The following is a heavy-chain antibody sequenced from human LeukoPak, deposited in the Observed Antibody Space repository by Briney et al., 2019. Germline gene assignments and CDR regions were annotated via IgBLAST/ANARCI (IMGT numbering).Heavy chain of an antibody. CDR2: INHSGST. J-gene: IGHJ4*02. D-gene: IGHD2-8*02. V-gene: IGHV4-34*01. CDR1: GGSFSGYY. CDR3: ARGGGVTIDY. Sequence: PSETLSLTFAVYGGSFSGYYWSWIRQPPGKGLEWIGEINHSGSTNYNPSLKSRVTISVDTSKNQFSLKLNSVTAADTAVYYCARGGGVTIDYWGQGTLVTVSS.